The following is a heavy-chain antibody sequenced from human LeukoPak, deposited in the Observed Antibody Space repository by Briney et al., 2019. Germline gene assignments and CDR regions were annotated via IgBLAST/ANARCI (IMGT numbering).Heavy chain of an antibody. D-gene: IGHD5-12*01. CDR1: GYSFTSYW. Sequence: GESLKISCKCSGYSFTSYWIGWVRQMPGKGLEWMGIISPGDSKTIYSPSFQGQVTISADKSISPAYLQWSSLKASGTAMYYCARLRGSGYDRFDYWGQGTLVTVSS. CDR2: ISPGDSKT. CDR3: ARLRGSGYDRFDY. J-gene: IGHJ4*02. V-gene: IGHV5-51*01.